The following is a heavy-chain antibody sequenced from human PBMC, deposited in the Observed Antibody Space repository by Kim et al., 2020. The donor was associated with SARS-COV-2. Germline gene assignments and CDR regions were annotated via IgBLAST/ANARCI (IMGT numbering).Heavy chain of an antibody. Sequence: GGSLRLSCAASGFTFSSYGMHWVRQAPGKGLEWVAVIWYDGSNKYYADSVKGRFTISRDNSKNTLYLQMNSLRAEDTAVYYCARDLFSGDSSGYYYYYYGMDVWGQGTTVTVSS. D-gene: IGHD3-22*01. CDR3: ARDLFSGDSSGYYYYYYGMDV. J-gene: IGHJ6*02. CDR1: GFTFSSYG. V-gene: IGHV3-33*01. CDR2: IWYDGSNK.